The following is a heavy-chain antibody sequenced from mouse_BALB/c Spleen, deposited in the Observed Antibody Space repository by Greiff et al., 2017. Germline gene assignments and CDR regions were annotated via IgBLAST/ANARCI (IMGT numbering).Heavy chain of an antibody. CDR1: GFTFSSYA. V-gene: IGHV5-6-5*01. J-gene: IGHJ4*01. Sequence: EVHLVESGGGLVKPGGSLKLSCAASGFTFSSYAMSWVRQTPEKRLEWVASISSGGSTYYPDSVKGRFTISRDNARNILYLQMSSLRSEDTAMYYCARALYYYGTFYAMDYWGQGTSVTVSS. CDR3: ARALYYYGTFYAMDY. CDR2: ISSGGST. D-gene: IGHD1-1*01.